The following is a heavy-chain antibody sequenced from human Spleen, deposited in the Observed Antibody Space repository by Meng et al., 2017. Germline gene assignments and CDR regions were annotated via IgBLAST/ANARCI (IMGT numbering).Heavy chain of an antibody. CDR2: INLGGGT. V-gene: IGHV4-34*01. J-gene: IGHJ4*02. CDR1: GGSFSGYY. Sequence: SETLSLTCDVFGGSFSGYYWSWIRQPPGKGLEWIGEINLGGGTNYNPSLKSRVTISVDTSKDQFSLEVSSVTAADTAVYNCARRGDYGDYLDYWGQGTLVTVSS. D-gene: IGHD4-17*01. CDR3: ARRGDYGDYLDY.